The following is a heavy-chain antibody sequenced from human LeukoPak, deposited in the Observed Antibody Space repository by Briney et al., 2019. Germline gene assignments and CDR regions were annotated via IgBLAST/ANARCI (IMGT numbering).Heavy chain of an antibody. V-gene: IGHV3-20*04. D-gene: IGHD2-15*01. CDR1: GFTFDDYG. J-gene: IGHJ6*03. Sequence: GGSLRLSCAASGFTFDDYGMSWVRQAPGKGLEWVSGINWNGGSTGYADSVKGRFTISRDNAKNSLYLQMNSLRAEDTALYYCARARDIVVVVAATLRTNYHMDVWGKGTTVTVSS. CDR2: INWNGGST. CDR3: ARARDIVVVVAATLRTNYHMDV.